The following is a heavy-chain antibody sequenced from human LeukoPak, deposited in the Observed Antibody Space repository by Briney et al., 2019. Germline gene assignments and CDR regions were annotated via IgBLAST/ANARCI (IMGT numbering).Heavy chain of an antibody. CDR3: ARAPTMVVSSDHAFDI. Sequence: GGSLRLSCAASGFTFSSYSMNWVRQAPGKGLEWVSSISSSSSYIYYADSVKGRSTISRDNAKNSLSLQMNTLRAEDTAVYFCARAPTMVVSSDHAFDIWGQGTMVTVSS. CDR2: ISSSSSYI. D-gene: IGHD4/OR15-4a*01. J-gene: IGHJ3*02. V-gene: IGHV3-21*01. CDR1: GFTFSSYS.